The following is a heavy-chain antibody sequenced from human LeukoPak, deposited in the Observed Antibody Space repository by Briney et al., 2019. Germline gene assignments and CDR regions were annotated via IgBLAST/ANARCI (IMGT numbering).Heavy chain of an antibody. CDR3: ARDIAVFELLWFGEVTFGFDP. CDR1: GYTFTGYY. D-gene: IGHD3-10*01. Sequence: ASVKVSCKASGYTFTGYYMHWVRQAPGQGLEWMGIINPSGGSTSYAQKFQGRVTMARDTSTSTVYMELSSLRSEDTAVYYCARDIAVFELLWFGEVTFGFDPWGQGTLVTVSS. V-gene: IGHV1-46*01. CDR2: INPSGGST. J-gene: IGHJ5*02.